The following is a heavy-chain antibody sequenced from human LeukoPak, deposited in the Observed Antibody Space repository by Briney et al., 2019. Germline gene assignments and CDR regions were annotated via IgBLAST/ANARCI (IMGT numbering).Heavy chain of an antibody. V-gene: IGHV4-39*07. D-gene: IGHD3-10*01. J-gene: IGHJ4*02. CDR3: ARGRSSRYYFDY. CDR1: GASISGSGYY. Sequence: SETLSLTCAVSGASISGSGYYWGWIRQPPGRGLEWIGSIYYTGSTYHSPSLKSRLTISIDTSKNQFSLRLTSVTAADTAVYFCARGRSSRYYFDYWGQGSPVTVYS. CDR2: IYYTGST.